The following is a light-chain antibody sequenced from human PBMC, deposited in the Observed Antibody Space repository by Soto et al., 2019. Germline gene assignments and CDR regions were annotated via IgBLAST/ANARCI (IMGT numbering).Light chain of an antibody. Sequence: QSALAQPPSASGTPGQRVTISCSGSRSNIGSNYVYWYQQLPGTAPKLLIYNNNQRPSGVPDRFSGSKSGTSASLAISGLRSEDEADYYCAAWDDSLSALFVFGTGTKVTVL. J-gene: IGLJ1*01. CDR3: AAWDDSLSALFV. CDR2: NNN. V-gene: IGLV1-47*01. CDR1: RSNIGSNY.